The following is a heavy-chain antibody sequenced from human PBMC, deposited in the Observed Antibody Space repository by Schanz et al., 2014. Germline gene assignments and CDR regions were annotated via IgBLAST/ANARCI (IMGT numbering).Heavy chain of an antibody. J-gene: IGHJ5*02. CDR3: ARGNTIFGVVILGWLDP. V-gene: IGHV1-69*09. D-gene: IGHD3-3*01. CDR1: GNTLSAYY. Sequence: QVQLVQSGADVKKPGASVKVSCKASGNTLSAYYIHWIRQAPGQGLEWMGRIIPNLGSANYAQKFQGRVTITADKSTSTVYMELSSLRSEDTAIYYCARGNTIFGVVILGWLDPWGQGTLVTVSS. CDR2: IIPNLGSA.